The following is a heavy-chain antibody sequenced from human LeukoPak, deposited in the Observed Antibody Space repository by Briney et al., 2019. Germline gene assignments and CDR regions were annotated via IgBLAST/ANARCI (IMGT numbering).Heavy chain of an antibody. CDR1: GFTFSNSS. V-gene: IGHV3-21*04. D-gene: IGHD3-22*01. CDR2: ISSSSDYI. CDR3: AMYYDSSGYPLYYFDY. J-gene: IGHJ4*02. Sequence: PGGSLRLSCAASGFTFSNSSMNWVRQAPGKGLEWVSSISSSSDYIYYADSVKGRFTISRDNSKNTLYLQMNSLRAEDTAVYYCAMYYDSSGYPLYYFDYWGKGTLVTVSS.